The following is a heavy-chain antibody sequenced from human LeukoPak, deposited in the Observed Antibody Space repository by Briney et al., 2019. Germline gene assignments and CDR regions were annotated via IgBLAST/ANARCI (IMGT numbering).Heavy chain of an antibody. CDR3: AKDVDVYYDFWSGYYPNNWFDP. J-gene: IGHJ5*02. D-gene: IGHD3-3*01. V-gene: IGHV3-23*01. CDR2: ISGSGGST. Sequence: GGSLRLSCAASGFTFSSYAMRWVRQAPGKGLEWVSAISGSGGSTYYADSVKGRFTISRDNSKNTLYLQMNSLRAEDTAVYYCAKDVDVYYDFWSGYYPNNWFDPWGQGTLVTVSS. CDR1: GFTFSSYA.